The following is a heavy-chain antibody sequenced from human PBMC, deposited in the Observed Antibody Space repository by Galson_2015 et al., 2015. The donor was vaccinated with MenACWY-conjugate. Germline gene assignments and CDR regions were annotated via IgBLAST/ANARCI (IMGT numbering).Heavy chain of an antibody. CDR1: GYTFTNDA. CDR2: INAGNGNT. CDR3: AREIVVAPAASWGDYYYGMDV. Sequence: SVKVSCKASGYTFTNDAMHWVRQAPGQRLEWMGWINAGNGNTKYSQKFQGRVTITSDTSASTAHMELSSLRSEDTAVYYCAREIVVAPAASWGDYYYGMDVWGQGTTVTASS. D-gene: IGHD2-2*01. J-gene: IGHJ6*02. V-gene: IGHV1-3*01.